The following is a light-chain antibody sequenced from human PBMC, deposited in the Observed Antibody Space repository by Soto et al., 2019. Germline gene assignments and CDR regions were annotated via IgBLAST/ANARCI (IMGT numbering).Light chain of an antibody. CDR1: QSVRSSY. CDR2: AAS. CDR3: QHIYSPPHT. Sequence: ILLTQSPDTLSLSPGESATLSCRASQSVRSSYLAWYQQTPGQTPRLLIYAASSRATGIPDRFSGSGSGTDFSLTISRLEAEDSATYYCQHIYSPPHTFGQGTRLEIK. V-gene: IGKV3-20*01. J-gene: IGKJ5*01.